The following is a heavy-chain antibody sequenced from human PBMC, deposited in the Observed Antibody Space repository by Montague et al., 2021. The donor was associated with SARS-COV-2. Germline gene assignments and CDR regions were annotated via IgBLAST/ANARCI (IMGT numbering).Heavy chain of an antibody. D-gene: IGHD2-2*01. CDR2: INHSGST. CDR1: GGSFSGYY. Sequence: SETLSLTCAVYGGSFSGYYWSWIHRPPGKGLEWIGEINHSGSTNYNPSLKSRVTISVDTSKNQFSLKLSSVTAADTAVYYCTREGYQVLWSDYYYYSMDVWGQGTTVTVSS. V-gene: IGHV4-34*01. CDR3: TREGYQVLWSDYYYYSMDV. J-gene: IGHJ6*02.